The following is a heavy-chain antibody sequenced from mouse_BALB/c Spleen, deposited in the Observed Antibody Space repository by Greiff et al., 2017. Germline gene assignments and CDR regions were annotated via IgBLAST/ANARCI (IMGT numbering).Heavy chain of an antibody. CDR1: GFTFSSYG. Sequence: EVQLQESGGDLVKPGGSLKLSCAASGFTFSSYGMSWVRQTPDKRLEWVATISSGGSYTYYPDSVKGRFTISRDNAKNALYLQMSSLKSEDTAMYYCARQGYDGYYYAMDYWGQGTSVTVSS. V-gene: IGHV5-6*01. J-gene: IGHJ4*01. D-gene: IGHD2-3*01. CDR3: ARQGYDGYYYAMDY. CDR2: ISSGGSYT.